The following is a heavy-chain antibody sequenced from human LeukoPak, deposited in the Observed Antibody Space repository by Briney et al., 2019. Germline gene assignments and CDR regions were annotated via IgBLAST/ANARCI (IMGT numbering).Heavy chain of an antibody. CDR1: GGSLSGYY. J-gene: IGHJ4*02. CDR3: AREANWNYGY. CDR2: INRGGIT. Sequence: SETLSLTCAVYGGSLSGYYWSWIRQSPGKGLECIGEINRGGITNYNPSLKSRVTISEDTSKNQFSLKLNSVTAADTAAYYCAREANWNYGYWGQGTLVTVSS. V-gene: IGHV4-34*01. D-gene: IGHD1-7*01.